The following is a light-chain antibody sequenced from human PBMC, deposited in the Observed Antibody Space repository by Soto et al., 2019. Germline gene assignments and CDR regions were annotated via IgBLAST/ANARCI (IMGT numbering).Light chain of an antibody. CDR1: STNIGAGYD. V-gene: IGLV1-40*01. J-gene: IGLJ2*01. CDR2: GNS. CDR3: QSYDSSLSVHVV. Sequence: QSVLTQPPSVSGAPGQRVTISCTGGSTNIGAGYDVHWYQQLPGTAPKLLIYGNSNRPSGVPDRFSGSKSGTSASLAITGLQAEDEADYYCQSYDSSLSVHVVFGGGTQLTVL.